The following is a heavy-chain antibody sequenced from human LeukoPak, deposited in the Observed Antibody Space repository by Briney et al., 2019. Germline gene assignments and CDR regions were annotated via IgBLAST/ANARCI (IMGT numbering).Heavy chain of an antibody. V-gene: IGHV4-61*01. Sequence: PSETLSLTCTVSGGSVSSGSYYWSWIRQPPGKGLEWIGYIYYSGSTNYNPSLKSRVTISVDTSKNQFSLKLSSVTAADTAVYYCARINRASTSYDYWGQGTLVTVSS. D-gene: IGHD2-2*01. CDR1: GGSVSSGSYY. CDR2: IYYSGST. J-gene: IGHJ4*02. CDR3: ARINRASTSYDY.